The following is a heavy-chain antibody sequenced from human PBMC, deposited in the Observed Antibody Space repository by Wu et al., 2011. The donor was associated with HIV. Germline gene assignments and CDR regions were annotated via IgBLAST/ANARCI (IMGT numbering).Heavy chain of an antibody. Sequence: QVQLVQSGAEVKKPGSSVKVSCKASEGTLSSSALSWVRQAPGQGLEWMGWISAYNGNTNYAQKLQGRVTMTTDTSTSTAYMELRSLRSDDTAVYYCAGGFSGINYFDHWGQGTLVTVSS. J-gene: IGHJ4*02. V-gene: IGHV1-18*01. CDR3: AGGFSGINYFDH. CDR2: ISAYNGNT. CDR1: EGTLSSSA. D-gene: IGHD3-10*01.